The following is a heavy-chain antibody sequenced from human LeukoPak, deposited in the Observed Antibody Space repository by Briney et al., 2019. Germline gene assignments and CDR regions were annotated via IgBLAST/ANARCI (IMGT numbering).Heavy chain of an antibody. J-gene: IGHJ3*02. CDR2: ISSSGDSI. CDR3: ARDRRVGATWSVGAFDI. Sequence: GGSLRLSCAASGFSLTTYEMNWVRQAPGKGLEWVSYISSSGDSIHYADSVKGRFTISRDNDKNSLSLQMNSLRAEDTAIYYCARDRRVGATWSVGAFDIWGQGTTVTVSS. D-gene: IGHD1-26*01. V-gene: IGHV3-48*03. CDR1: GFSLTTYE.